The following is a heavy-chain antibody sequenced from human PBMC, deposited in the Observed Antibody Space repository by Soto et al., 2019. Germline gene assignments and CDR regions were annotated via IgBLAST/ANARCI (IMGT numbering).Heavy chain of an antibody. D-gene: IGHD1-7*01. CDR1: GDSVSSNSAA. CDR3: AGTTSHYWYYMDV. CDR2: TYYRSRRYN. J-gene: IGHJ6*03. V-gene: IGHV6-1*01. Sequence: QVQLQESGPGLVKPSQTLSLTCAISGDSVSSNSAARNWIRQSPSRGLEWLGRTYYRSRRYNDYAVSVRSRITVNPDTSKNQFSLQLTSVTPEDTAVYYCAGTTSHYWYYMDVWGKGTTVTVSS.